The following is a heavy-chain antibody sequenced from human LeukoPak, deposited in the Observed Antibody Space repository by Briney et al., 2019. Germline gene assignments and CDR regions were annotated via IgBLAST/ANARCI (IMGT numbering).Heavy chain of an antibody. D-gene: IGHD1-14*01. Sequence: PGGSLRLSCAASGFTFSSYAMSWVRQAPGKGLEWVSAISGSGGSTYHADSVKGRFTISRDNSKNTLYLQMNSLSAEDTAVYYCAKELTVYNRGYYFDYWGQGTLVTVSS. CDR3: AKELTVYNRGYYFDY. CDR2: ISGSGGST. CDR1: GFTFSSYA. V-gene: IGHV3-23*01. J-gene: IGHJ4*02.